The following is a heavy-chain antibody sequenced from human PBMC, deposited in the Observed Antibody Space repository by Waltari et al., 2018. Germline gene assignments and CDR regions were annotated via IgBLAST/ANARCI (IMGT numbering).Heavy chain of an antibody. J-gene: IGHJ3*02. V-gene: IGHV4-39*01. D-gene: IGHD6-13*01. Sequence: QLQLQESGPGLVKPSETLSLTCTVSGGSISSSSYYWGWIRQPPGKGLAWIGSIYYSGGTYYNPSLRSRVTISVDTSKNQFSLKLSSGTAADTAVYYCARYSSSWRVNAFDIWGQGTMVTVSS. CDR3: ARYSSSWRVNAFDI. CDR1: GGSISSSSYY. CDR2: IYYSGGT.